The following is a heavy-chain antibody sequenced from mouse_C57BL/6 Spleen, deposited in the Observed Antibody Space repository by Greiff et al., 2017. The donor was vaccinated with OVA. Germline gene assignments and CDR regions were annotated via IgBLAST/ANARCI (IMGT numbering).Heavy chain of an antibody. Sequence: EVNLVESGGGLVQPGGSLSLSCAASGFTFTDYYMSWVRQPPGKALEWLGFIRNKANGYTTEYSASVKGRFTISRDNSQSILYLQMNALRAEDSATYYCARSYYCGSTSGFAYWGQGTLVTVSA. D-gene: IGHD1-1*01. CDR2: IRNKANGYTT. J-gene: IGHJ3*01. CDR1: GFTFTDYY. V-gene: IGHV7-3*01. CDR3: ARSYYCGSTSGFAY.